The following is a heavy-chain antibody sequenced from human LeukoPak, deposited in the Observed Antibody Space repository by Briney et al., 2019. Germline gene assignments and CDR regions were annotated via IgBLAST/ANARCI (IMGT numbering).Heavy chain of an antibody. V-gene: IGHV3-23*01. D-gene: IGHD2-8*01. CDR3: AKRGTKSLHYFDN. J-gene: IGHJ4*02. CDR1: GFTLSSYA. Sequence: GGSLRLSCAASGFTLSSYAMGWVRQVPGKGLEWASIISSSGGSTYYADSVKGRFTISRDTSKNTLYLQMNSLRAEDTAVYYCAKRGTKSLHYFDNWGQGTLVTVSS. CDR2: ISSSGGST.